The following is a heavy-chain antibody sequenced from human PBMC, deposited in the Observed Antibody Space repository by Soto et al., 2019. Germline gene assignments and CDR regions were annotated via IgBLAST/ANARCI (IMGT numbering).Heavy chain of an antibody. D-gene: IGHD5-12*01. CDR3: ARVVIVATSYYFDY. Sequence: VQLVESGGTLVQPGASLRRSCAASGFTFGDHYMDWVRQPPGKGLEWVGRIRKRANSYTTEYAASVKGRFTISRDDSKTSLYLQMNSLKTEDTAVYYCARVVIVATSYYFDYWGQGTLVTVSS. J-gene: IGHJ4*02. CDR1: GFTFGDHY. CDR2: IRKRANSYTT. V-gene: IGHV3-72*01.